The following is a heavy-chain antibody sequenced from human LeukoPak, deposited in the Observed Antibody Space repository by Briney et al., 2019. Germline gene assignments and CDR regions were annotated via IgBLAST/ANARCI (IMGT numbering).Heavy chain of an antibody. J-gene: IGHJ4*02. D-gene: IGHD1-26*01. CDR1: RDSVSTNSAA. CDR2: IYYRSKWQN. V-gene: IGHV6-1*01. CDR3: ARDLSGSYESFDY. Sequence: SQTLSLTCAISRDSVSTNSAAWNWIRQSPSRGLEWLGRIYYRSKWQNDYAVSVRSRITINPDTSKNQFSLHLNSVTAADTAVYYCARDLSGSYESFDYWGQGTLVTVSS.